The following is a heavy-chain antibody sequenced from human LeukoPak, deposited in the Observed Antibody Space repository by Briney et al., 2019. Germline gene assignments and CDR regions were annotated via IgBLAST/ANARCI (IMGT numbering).Heavy chain of an antibody. Sequence: GGSLRLSCAASGFTFSNYWMNWVRQAPGKGLKWVANIKLDGSEKYYVDSVKGRFTISRDNAKNSVYLQMNSLRAEDTAVYYCVRSRYCSVGRCYSDYWGQGTLVTVSS. CDR3: VRSRYCSVGRCYSDY. J-gene: IGHJ4*02. CDR2: IKLDGSEK. D-gene: IGHD2-15*01. V-gene: IGHV3-7*04. CDR1: GFTFSNYW.